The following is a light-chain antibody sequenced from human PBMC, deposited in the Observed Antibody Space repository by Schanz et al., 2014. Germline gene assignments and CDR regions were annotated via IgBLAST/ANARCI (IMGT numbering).Light chain of an antibody. V-gene: IGKV3-15*01. J-gene: IGKJ1*01. CDR1: QNVATN. Sequence: EIVMTQSPTTLSLSPGETATLSCRASQNVATNLAWYQQKPGQAPRLLIYGASTRVTGIPGRFSGSGSGTDFTLTISSLQTEDFAVYYCQQYNIWPPWTFGQGTKVEIK. CDR2: GAS. CDR3: QQYNIWPPWT.